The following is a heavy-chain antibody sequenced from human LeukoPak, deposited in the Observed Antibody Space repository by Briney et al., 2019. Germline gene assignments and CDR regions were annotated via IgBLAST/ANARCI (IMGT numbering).Heavy chain of an antibody. CDR1: GGSFSGYY. CDR3: ARGPNSGSDY. V-gene: IGHV4-34*01. Sequence: SETLSLTCAVYGGSFSGYYWSWIRQPPGKGLEWIGEINHSGSTNYNPSLKSRVTISVDTSKNQFSLKLGSVTAADTAVYYCARGPNSGSDYWGQGTLVTVSS. CDR2: INHSGST. J-gene: IGHJ4*02. D-gene: IGHD6-6*01.